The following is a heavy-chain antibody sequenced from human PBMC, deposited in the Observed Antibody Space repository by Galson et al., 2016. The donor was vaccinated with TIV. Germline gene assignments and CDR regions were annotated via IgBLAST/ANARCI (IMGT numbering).Heavy chain of an antibody. CDR2: ISSTSNYI. Sequence: LSCAASGFTFSNYNMNWVRQAPGKGLEWVSSISSTSNYIYYGDPVKGRFTISRDNAENSLHLHMNSLRAEDTAIYFCARTGNYYHYAMDVWGQGTTVTVSS. CDR3: ARTGNYYHYAMDV. CDR1: GFTFSNYN. V-gene: IGHV3-21*01. J-gene: IGHJ6*02. D-gene: IGHD7-27*01.